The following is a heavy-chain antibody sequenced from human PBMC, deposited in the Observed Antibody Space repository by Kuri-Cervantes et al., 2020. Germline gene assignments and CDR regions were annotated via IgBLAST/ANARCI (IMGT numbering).Heavy chain of an antibody. CDR1: GFSFSRYG. CDR3: AGDGSPARAMIMDGYDGPLEY. J-gene: IGHJ4*02. Sequence: GGSLRLSCAASGFSFSRYGMHWVRQAPGKGLEWVAFIQYDGNNKYYADSVKGRFTISRDNAKNSLYPQMNSLRAEDTAVYYCAGDGSPARAMIMDGYDGPLEYWGQGTLVTVSS. V-gene: IGHV3-30*02. CDR2: IQYDGNNK. D-gene: IGHD5-12*01.